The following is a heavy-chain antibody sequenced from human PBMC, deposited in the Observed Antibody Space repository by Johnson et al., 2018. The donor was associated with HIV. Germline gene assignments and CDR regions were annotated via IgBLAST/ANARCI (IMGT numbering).Heavy chain of an antibody. CDR1: GFTFSDYY. Sequence: VQLVESGGGLVKPGGSLRLSCAASGFTFSDYYMTWIRQTPGKGLEWVSYISSSGTTVYYADSVRGRFSISRDNTKHSLYLQMNSLRAEDTALYYCARDRRLADAFDIWGQGTMVTVSS. CDR3: ARDRRLADAFDI. D-gene: IGHD5-12*01. J-gene: IGHJ3*02. V-gene: IGHV3-11*04. CDR2: ISSSGTTV.